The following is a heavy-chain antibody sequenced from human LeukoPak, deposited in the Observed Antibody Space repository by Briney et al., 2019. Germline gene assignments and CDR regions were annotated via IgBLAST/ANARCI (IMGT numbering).Heavy chain of an antibody. CDR2: IYYSGST. CDR3: AREAGGQQLVYAFDI. CDR1: GGSISSYY. J-gene: IGHJ3*02. V-gene: IGHV4-59*01. D-gene: IGHD6-13*01. Sequence: KASETLSLTCTVSGGSISSYYWSWIRQPPGKGLEWIGYIYYSGSTNYNPSLKSRVTISVDTSKDQFSLKLSSVTAADTAVYYCAREAGGQQLVYAFDIWGQGTMVTVSS.